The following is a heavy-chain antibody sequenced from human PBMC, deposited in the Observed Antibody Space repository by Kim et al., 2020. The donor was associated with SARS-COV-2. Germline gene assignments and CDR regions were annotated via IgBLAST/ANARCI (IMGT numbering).Heavy chain of an antibody. CDR1: GFTFSSYG. V-gene: IGHV3-30*18. CDR2: ISYDGSNK. CDR3: AKDLFMVLNCSSTSCALHFCYNCGMGV. Sequence: GGSLRLSCAASGFTFSSYGMHWVRQAPGKGLEWVAVISYDGSNKYYADSVKGRFTISRDNSKNTLYLQMNSLRAEDTAVYYCAKDLFMVLNCSSTSCALHFCYNCGMGVWGQETTVTVS. J-gene: IGHJ6*02. D-gene: IGHD2-2*01.